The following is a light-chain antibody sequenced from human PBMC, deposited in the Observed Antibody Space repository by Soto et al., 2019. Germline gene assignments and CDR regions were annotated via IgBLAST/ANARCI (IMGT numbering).Light chain of an antibody. J-gene: IGKJ5*01. CDR2: KAS. CDR3: QQYNSYPIP. CDR1: QSISSW. Sequence: DIQMTQSPSTLSASVGDRVTITCRASQSISSWLAWYQQEPGKAPKILIYKASSLESGVPSRFSGSGSGTEFTLTISRLQPDDFATYYCQQYNSYPIPFGQGTRLEIK. V-gene: IGKV1-5*03.